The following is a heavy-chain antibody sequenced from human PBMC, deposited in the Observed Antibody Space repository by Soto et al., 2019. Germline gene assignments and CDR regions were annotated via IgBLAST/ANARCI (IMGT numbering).Heavy chain of an antibody. CDR2: ISSSSSYI. CDR1: GFTFSSYS. Sequence: GESLKISCAASGFTFSSYSMNWVRQAPGKGLEWVSSISSSSSYIYYADSVKGRFTISRDNAKNSLYLQMNSLRAEDTAVYYCARARSLYCSSTSCYKFYAFDIWGQGTMVTVSS. D-gene: IGHD2-2*02. CDR3: ARARSLYCSSTSCYKFYAFDI. V-gene: IGHV3-21*01. J-gene: IGHJ3*02.